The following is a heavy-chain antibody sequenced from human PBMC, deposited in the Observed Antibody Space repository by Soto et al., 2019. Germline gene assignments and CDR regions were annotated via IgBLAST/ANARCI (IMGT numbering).Heavy chain of an antibody. CDR2: ISGSGGTT. CDR1: GFTFSSYA. V-gene: IGHV3-23*01. D-gene: IGHD3-3*01. CDR3: AKGFLEWLSSPAY. Sequence: EVQLLESGGGLVQPGGSLRLSCAGSGFTFSSYAVSWVRQAPGKGLEWVSAISGSGGTTYYAASVKGRFTISRDNSETTLYLQMNTLKAADTAVYCRAKGFLEWLSSPAYWGQGTLVTVSS. J-gene: IGHJ4*02.